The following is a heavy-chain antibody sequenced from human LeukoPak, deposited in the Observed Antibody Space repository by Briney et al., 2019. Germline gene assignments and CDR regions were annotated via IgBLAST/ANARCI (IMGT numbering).Heavy chain of an antibody. J-gene: IGHJ2*01. CDR3: ARENDGPGEPNWYFDL. CDR2: IYHSGST. CDR1: GGSISSGGYS. Sequence: PSETLSLTCAVSGGSISSGGYSWSWIRQPPGKGLEWIGYIYHSGSTYYNPSLKSRVTISVDRSKNQFSLKLSSATAADTAVYYCARENDGPGEPNWYFDLWGRGTLVTVSS. V-gene: IGHV4-30-2*01. D-gene: IGHD1-1*01.